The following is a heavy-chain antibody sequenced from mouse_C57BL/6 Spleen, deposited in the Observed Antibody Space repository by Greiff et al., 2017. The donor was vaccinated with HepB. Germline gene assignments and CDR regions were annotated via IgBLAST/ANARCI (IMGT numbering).Heavy chain of an antibody. CDR2: IRNKANNHAT. J-gene: IGHJ4*01. CDR3: TRPYYYGSSGGYAMDY. D-gene: IGHD1-1*01. V-gene: IGHV6-6*01. Sequence: EVQLVESGGGLVQPGGSMKLSCAASGFTFSDAWMDWVRQSPEKGLEWVAEIRNKANNHATYYAESVKGRFTISRDDSKSSVYLQMNSLRAEDTGIYYCTRPYYYGSSGGYAMDYWGQGTSVTVSS. CDR1: GFTFSDAW.